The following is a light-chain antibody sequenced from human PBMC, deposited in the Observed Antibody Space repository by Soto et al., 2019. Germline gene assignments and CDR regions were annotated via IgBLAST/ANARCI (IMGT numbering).Light chain of an antibody. J-gene: IGKJ3*01. V-gene: IGKV3-20*01. Sequence: EVVLTQFPSTLSLSPGVRAILSCRASQSGSSNYVAWFHQKPGQAPRRLIYGASSRATGVPDRFSASGYGTDFNLTISRLEPEDFAVYYCQQYGRSPFTFGPGTKVDIK. CDR1: QSGSSNY. CDR3: QQYGRSPFT. CDR2: GAS.